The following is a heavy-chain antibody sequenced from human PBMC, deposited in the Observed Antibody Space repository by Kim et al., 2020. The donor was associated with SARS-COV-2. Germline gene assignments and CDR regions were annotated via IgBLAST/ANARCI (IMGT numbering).Heavy chain of an antibody. D-gene: IGHD1-26*01. CDR2: IYYSGST. Sequence: SETLSLTCTVSGGSISSYYWSWIRQPPGKGLEWIGYIYYSGSTNYNPSLKSRVTISVDTSKNQFSLKLSSVTAADTAVYYCARVSGSYYWGVNYYFDYWGQGTLVTVSS. J-gene: IGHJ4*02. CDR3: ARVSGSYYWGVNYYFDY. CDR1: GGSISSYY. V-gene: IGHV4-59*01.